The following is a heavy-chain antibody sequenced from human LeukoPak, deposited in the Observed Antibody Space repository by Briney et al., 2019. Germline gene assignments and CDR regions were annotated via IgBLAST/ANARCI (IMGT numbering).Heavy chain of an antibody. V-gene: IGHV1-69*13. CDR3: ARDRIAAAGIRRFDY. CDR2: VIPIFGTA. CDR1: GGTFGSYA. D-gene: IGHD6-13*01. J-gene: IGHJ4*02. Sequence: GPSVKVSCKASGGTFGSYAISWVRQAPGQGPEWMGGVIPIFGTANYAQKFQGRVTITADESTSTAYMELSSLRSEDTAVYYCARDRIAAAGIRRFDYWGQGTLVTVSS.